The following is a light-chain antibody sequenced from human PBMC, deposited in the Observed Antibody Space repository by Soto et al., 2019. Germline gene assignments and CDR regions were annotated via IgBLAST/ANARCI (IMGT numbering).Light chain of an antibody. Sequence: QSALTQPRSVSGSPGQSVTVSCTGTSSDVGGYNYVSWYQQLPGKAPKLMIYDVNKRPSGVPDRFSGSKSGNTASLTISGLQAEDEADYYCCSYAGSYTYVFGTGTKVT. J-gene: IGLJ1*01. CDR1: SSDVGGYNY. CDR2: DVN. V-gene: IGLV2-11*01. CDR3: CSYAGSYTYV.